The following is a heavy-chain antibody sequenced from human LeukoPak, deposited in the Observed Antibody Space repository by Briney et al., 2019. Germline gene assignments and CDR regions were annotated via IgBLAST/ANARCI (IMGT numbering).Heavy chain of an antibody. J-gene: IGHJ4*02. V-gene: IGHV3-48*04. Sequence: PGGSLRLSCAASGFTFSSYSMNWVRQAPGKGLEWVAYISSSSSTIYYADSVKGRFTISRDNAKNSLYLQMNSLRAEDTAVYYCARAKLYSSSWYGNYWGQGTLVTVSS. CDR3: ARAKLYSSSWYGNY. CDR1: GFTFSSYS. CDR2: ISSSSSTI. D-gene: IGHD6-13*01.